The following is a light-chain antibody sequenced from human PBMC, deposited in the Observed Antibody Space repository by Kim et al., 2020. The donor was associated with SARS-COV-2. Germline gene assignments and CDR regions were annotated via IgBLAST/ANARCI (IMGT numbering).Light chain of an antibody. CDR2: CAS. J-gene: IGKJ2*03. Sequence: PGGRATPSGRAMQRSSHSYLAWHQHTPRQSPRLHIYCASRRASGITDRFSGSGSETVFTLTISRLESEDFGVYYCQQYGSAPPFSLGQGTKLEI. V-gene: IGKV3-20*01. CDR3: QQYGSAPPFS. CDR1: QRSSHSY.